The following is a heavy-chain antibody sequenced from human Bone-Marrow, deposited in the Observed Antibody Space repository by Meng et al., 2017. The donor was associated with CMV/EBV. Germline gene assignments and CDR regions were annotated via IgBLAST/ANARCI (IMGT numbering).Heavy chain of an antibody. D-gene: IGHD3-3*01. Sequence: ASVKVSCKASGYTFTGYYMHWVRQAPGQGLEWMGWINPNSGGTNYAQKFQGRVTMTRDTSISTAYMELSSLRSEDTAVYYCATARFLEWFTIDYWVQGTLVTVSS. V-gene: IGHV1-2*02. CDR1: GYTFTGYY. CDR3: ATARFLEWFTIDY. CDR2: INPNSGGT. J-gene: IGHJ4*02.